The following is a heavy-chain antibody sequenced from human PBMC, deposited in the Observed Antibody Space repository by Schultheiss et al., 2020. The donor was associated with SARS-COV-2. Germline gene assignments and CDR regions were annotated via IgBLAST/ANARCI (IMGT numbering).Heavy chain of an antibody. Sequence: GSLRLSCAASGFTFSDYYMSWIRQAPGKGLEWIGYIYYSGSTNYNPSLKSRVTISVDTSKNQFSLKLSSVTAADTAVYYCARRKRQSPYYYYYMDVWGKGTTVTVSS. CDR1: GFTFSDYY. CDR3: ARRKRQSPYYYYYMDV. CDR2: IYYSGST. J-gene: IGHJ6*03. V-gene: IGHV4-59*08.